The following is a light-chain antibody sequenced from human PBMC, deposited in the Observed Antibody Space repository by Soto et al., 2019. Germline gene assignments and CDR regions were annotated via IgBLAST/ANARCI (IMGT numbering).Light chain of an antibody. CDR2: DVS. V-gene: IGKV3-11*01. Sequence: ETVLTQSPATLSLSPGERATLSCRASQSVTPYLAWYQQKPGQAPRILIYDVSNRTTGIPARFSGSGSGAGFTLTISSLEPEDFAFYYCQQRSNWPPGYTFGHGTKRESK. J-gene: IGKJ2*01. CDR1: QSVTPY. CDR3: QQRSNWPPGYT.